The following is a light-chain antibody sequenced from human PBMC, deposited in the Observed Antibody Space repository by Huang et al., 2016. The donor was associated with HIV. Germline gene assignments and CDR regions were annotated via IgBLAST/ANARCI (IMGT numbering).Light chain of an antibody. Sequence: DIQMTQSPSSLSASVGDRVTITCRASQRISKYLNWYQQKPGRAPNLLIYVASNLQSGVPSRFSGSGSETDFTLTISGLQPGDFATYYCQHSFRSPYTFGQGTKVDMK. CDR1: QRISKY. J-gene: IGKJ2*01. CDR2: VAS. CDR3: QHSFRSPYT. V-gene: IGKV1-39*01.